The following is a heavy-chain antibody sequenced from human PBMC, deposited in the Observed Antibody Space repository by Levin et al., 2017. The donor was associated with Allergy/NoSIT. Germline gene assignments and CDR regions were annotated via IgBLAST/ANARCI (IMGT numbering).Heavy chain of an antibody. D-gene: IGHD3-22*01. V-gene: IGHV4-4*02. J-gene: IGHJ6*03. CDR3: ASQGREGGYPYYYYYMDV. CDR1: GGSINSSYW. Sequence: RASETLSLTCAVSGGSINSSYWWNWVRQPPGKGLEWIGEIYHFGTTHYNPSLKSRVTISVDKSKNQFSLKLSSVTAADTAVYYCASQGREGGYPYYYYYMDVWGKGTTVTVSS. CDR2: IYHFGTT.